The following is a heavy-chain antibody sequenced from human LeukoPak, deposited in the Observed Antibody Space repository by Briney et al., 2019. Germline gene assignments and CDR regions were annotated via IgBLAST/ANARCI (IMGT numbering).Heavy chain of an antibody. D-gene: IGHD2-8*01. J-gene: IGHJ4*02. CDR2: ISLSGLT. CDR3: SRENGAFSPFGY. V-gene: IGHV4-4*02. Sequence: SETLSLTCGVSGGSIITTNWWCWVRQPPGQGREWIRKISLSGLTTYTPSLTSRVTVSLDTSKNLLFLKMTSVTAADTAVYYCSRENGAFSPFGYWGQGTLVTVSS. CDR1: GGSIITTNW.